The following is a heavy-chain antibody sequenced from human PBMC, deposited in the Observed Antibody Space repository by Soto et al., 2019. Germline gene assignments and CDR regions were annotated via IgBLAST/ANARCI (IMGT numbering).Heavy chain of an antibody. V-gene: IGHV3-30*18. CDR1: GFTFSSYG. D-gene: IGHD1-26*01. Sequence: QVQLVESGGGVVQPGRSLRLSCAASGFTFSSYGMHWVRQAPGKGLEWVAVISYDGSNKYYADSVKGRFTISRDNSKNTLYLQMNSLRAEDTAVYYCAKAALVGDLGWGQGTLVTVSS. J-gene: IGHJ4*02. CDR3: AKAALVGDLG. CDR2: ISYDGSNK.